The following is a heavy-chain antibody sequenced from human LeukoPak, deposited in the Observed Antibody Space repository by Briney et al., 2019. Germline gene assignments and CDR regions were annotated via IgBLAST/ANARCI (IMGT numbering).Heavy chain of an antibody. Sequence: PSETLSLTCTVSGGSISSYYWSWIRQPPGKGLEWIGYIYYSGSTNYNPSLKSRVTISVDTSKNQFSLKLSSVTAADTAVYYCARTTEGYCRGVSCYYYYYYMDVWGKGTTVTVS. CDR3: ARTTEGYCRGVSCYYYYYYMDV. CDR2: IYYSGST. V-gene: IGHV4-59*01. D-gene: IGHD2-15*01. J-gene: IGHJ6*03. CDR1: GGSISSYY.